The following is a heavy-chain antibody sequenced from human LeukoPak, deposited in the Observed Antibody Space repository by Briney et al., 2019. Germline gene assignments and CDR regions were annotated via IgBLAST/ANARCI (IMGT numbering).Heavy chain of an antibody. J-gene: IGHJ2*01. CDR3: AREVPWVWNFDL. CDR2: IYYSGST. D-gene: IGHD1-26*01. CDR1: GGSISSGDYY. Sequence: SQTLSLTCTVSGGSISSGDYYWSWIRQPPGTGLEWIGYIYYSGSTYYNPSLKSRVTISVDTSKNQFSLKLNSVTAADTAVYYCAREVPWVWNFDLWGRGTLVTVSS. V-gene: IGHV4-30-4*01.